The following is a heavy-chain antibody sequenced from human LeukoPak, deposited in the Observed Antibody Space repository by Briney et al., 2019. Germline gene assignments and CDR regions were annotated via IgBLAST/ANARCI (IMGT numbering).Heavy chain of an antibody. Sequence: ASMKVSCKASGYTFTTYAIIWVRQAPGQGLEWMGWINTDTGNPTYAQGFTGRFVFSLDTSVSTAYLQISSLKAEDTAVYYCARGQGHEEGYYYMDVWGKGTTVTVS. J-gene: IGHJ6*03. V-gene: IGHV7-4-1*02. CDR2: INTDTGNP. CDR3: ARGQGHEEGYYYMDV. CDR1: GYTFTTYA.